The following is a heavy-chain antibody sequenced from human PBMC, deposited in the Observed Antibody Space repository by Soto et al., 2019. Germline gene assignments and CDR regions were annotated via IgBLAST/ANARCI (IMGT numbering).Heavy chain of an antibody. J-gene: IGHJ3*01. CDR2: IIPIFSKA. V-gene: IGHV1-69*12. CDR3: ARVHFIVVASSGGGFDR. D-gene: IGHD2-21*01. CDR1: GGTFSSHS. Sequence: QVQLVQSGAEVKKPGSSVKVSCKASGGTFSSHSLGWVRQAPGQGLEWVGPIIPIFSKATYAQKFEGRVTITADEETGTAYMEWSGLTSDDTAVYYCARVHFIVVASSGGGFDRWGQGTMVTVSS.